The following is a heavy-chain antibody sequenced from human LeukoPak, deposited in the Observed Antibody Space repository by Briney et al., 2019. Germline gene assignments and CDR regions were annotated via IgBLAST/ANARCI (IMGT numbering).Heavy chain of an antibody. D-gene: IGHD2-15*01. CDR1: GFAFSDYY. J-gene: IGHJ4*02. CDR2: ITAGGTTM. CDR3: AKVMIAATPDY. Sequence: GGSLRLSCAASGFAFSDYYMSWIRQAPGKGLESVSYITAGGTTMYYLDSVKGRFTISRDNGQNSLYLQMHSLRADDTAVYYCAKVMIAATPDYWGRGTLVTVSS. V-gene: IGHV3-11*04.